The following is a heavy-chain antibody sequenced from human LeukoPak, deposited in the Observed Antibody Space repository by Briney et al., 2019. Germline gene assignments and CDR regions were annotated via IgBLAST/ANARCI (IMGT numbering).Heavy chain of an antibody. CDR2: IYYSGST. J-gene: IGHJ3*02. CDR3: AKPQWLGGDAFDI. V-gene: IGHV4-59*08. CDR1: GGSISSYY. D-gene: IGHD6-19*01. Sequence: SETLSLTCTVSGGSISSYYWSWIRQPPGKRLERIGYIYYSGSTNYNPSLKSRVTISVDTSKNQFSLKLSSVTAADTAVYYCAKPQWLGGDAFDIWGQGTMVTVSS.